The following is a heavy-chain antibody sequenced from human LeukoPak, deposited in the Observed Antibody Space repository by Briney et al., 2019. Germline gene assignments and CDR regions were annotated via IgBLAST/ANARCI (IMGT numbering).Heavy chain of an antibody. D-gene: IGHD6-13*01. J-gene: IGHJ6*02. CDR2: ISWNSGSI. Sequence: GGSLRLSCAASGFTFDDYAMHWVRQAPGKGLEWVSGISWNSGSIGYADSVKGRFTISRDNAKNSLYLQMNSLRAEDTALYYCAKDNGGGGAKQLVRFYYYYYGMDVWGQGTTVTVSS. CDR3: AKDNGGGGAKQLVRFYYYYYGMDV. CDR1: GFTFDDYA. V-gene: IGHV3-9*01.